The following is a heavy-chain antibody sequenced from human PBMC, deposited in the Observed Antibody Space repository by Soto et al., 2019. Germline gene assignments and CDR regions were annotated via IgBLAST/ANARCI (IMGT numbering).Heavy chain of an antibody. CDR1: GFTLSGYW. J-gene: IGHJ4*02. D-gene: IGHD1-26*01. CDR2: IDSDGSTGGT. Sequence: PGGSLRLSCEVSGFTLSGYWMHWVRRAPGKGLVWVSHIDSDGSTGGTSYADSVKGRFTVPRDNAKNTVYLQMNTLRAEDTGVYYCARAGGTYYADYWGQGTQVTVSS. V-gene: IGHV3-74*03. CDR3: ARAGGTYYADY.